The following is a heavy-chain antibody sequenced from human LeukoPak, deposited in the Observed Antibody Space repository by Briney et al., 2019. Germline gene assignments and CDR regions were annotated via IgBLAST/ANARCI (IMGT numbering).Heavy chain of an antibody. J-gene: IGHJ3*01. D-gene: IGHD6-13*01. V-gene: IGHV4-4*07. CDR2: IYTSGST. CDR3: ARDLYSGSCPHFDL. CDR1: GGSISSYY. Sequence: SETLSLTCTVSGGSISSYYWSWIPQPAGKGLEWIGRIYTSGSTNYNPSLKSRVTMSVDTSKNQFSLKLSSVTAADTAVYYCARDLYSGSCPHFDLWGQGTMVTVSS.